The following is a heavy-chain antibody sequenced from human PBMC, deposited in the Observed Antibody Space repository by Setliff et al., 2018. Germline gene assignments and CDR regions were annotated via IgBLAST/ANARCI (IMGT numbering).Heavy chain of an antibody. J-gene: IGHJ6*03. CDR1: GGSISSGNYY. CDR2: IFSKGST. D-gene: IGHD1-26*01. CDR3: ARAPPNRYSGSYEYFYMDV. Sequence: SETLSLTCTVSGGSISSGNYYWIWIRQPTGKGLEWIGHIFSKGSTNHNPSLRSRGTISLDTSKNQFSLKLSSVTAADTAVYYCARAPPNRYSGSYEYFYMDVWGKGTTVTVSS. V-gene: IGHV4-61*09.